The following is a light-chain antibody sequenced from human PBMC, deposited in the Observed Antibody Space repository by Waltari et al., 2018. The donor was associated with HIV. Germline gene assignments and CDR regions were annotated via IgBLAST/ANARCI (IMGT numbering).Light chain of an antibody. CDR1: QRISSY. CDR2: AAL. V-gene: IGKV1-39*01. J-gene: IGKJ2*01. Sequence: DIQMTQSPSSLSASVGDRVTITCRASQRISSYLNWYQLKPGKAPNLLISAALNLQSGVPSRFSGGRSETDFTLTIDSLQPEDSATYYCQQSYSAPPTFGQGTKLEIK. CDR3: QQSYSAPPT.